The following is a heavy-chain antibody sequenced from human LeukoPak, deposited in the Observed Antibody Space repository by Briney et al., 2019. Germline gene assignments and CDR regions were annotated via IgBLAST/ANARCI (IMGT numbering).Heavy chain of an antibody. Sequence: SVKVSCKASGGTFSSYAISWVRQAPGQGLEWMGRIIPILGIANYAQKFQGRVTITADKSTSTAHMELSSLRSEDTAVYYCARAGLYYYDSSGYPFDYWGQGTLVTVSS. J-gene: IGHJ4*02. CDR3: ARAGLYYYDSSGYPFDY. D-gene: IGHD3-22*01. CDR2: IIPILGIA. V-gene: IGHV1-69*04. CDR1: GGTFSSYA.